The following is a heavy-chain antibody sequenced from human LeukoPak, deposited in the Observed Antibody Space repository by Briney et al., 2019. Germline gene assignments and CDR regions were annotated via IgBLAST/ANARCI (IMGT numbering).Heavy chain of an antibody. V-gene: IGHV4-4*02. Sequence: SETLSLACAVSGGSITTTNWWSWVRQPPGKGLEWIGEVHLNGATNYNPSLESRFSMSIDKSNNHLSLEVTSVTAADTAMYYCTRESGAFSPFGFWGQGTLVTVSS. CDR3: TRESGAFSPFGF. CDR2: VHLNGAT. J-gene: IGHJ4*02. CDR1: GGSITTTNW. D-gene: IGHD1-26*01.